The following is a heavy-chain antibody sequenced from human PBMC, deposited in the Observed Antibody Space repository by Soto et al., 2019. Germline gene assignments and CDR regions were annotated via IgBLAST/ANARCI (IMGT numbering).Heavy chain of an antibody. Sequence: SETLSLTCTVSGGSISSYYWSWIRQPPGKGLEWIGYIYYSGSTNYNPSLKSRVTISVDTSKNQFSLKLSSVTAAETAVYYCAALPITIFGVVTDPTLRDYWGQGTLVTVSS. CDR1: GGSISSYY. V-gene: IGHV4-59*01. CDR2: IYYSGST. J-gene: IGHJ4*02. CDR3: AALPITIFGVVTDPTLRDY. D-gene: IGHD3-3*01.